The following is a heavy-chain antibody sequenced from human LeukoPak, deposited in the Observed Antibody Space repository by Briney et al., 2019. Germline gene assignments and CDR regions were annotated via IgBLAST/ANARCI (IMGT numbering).Heavy chain of an antibody. J-gene: IGHJ4*02. CDR3: ARDSAPLPGSYFDY. CDR1: GYTFTDYY. D-gene: IGHD1-1*01. CDR2: INPNSFGT. Sequence: GASVKVSCEASGYTFTDYYIHWVRQAPGQGLEWMGWINPNSFGTNYAQKFQDRVTMTRDTSISTAYRELSRLRSDDTAIYYCARDSAPLPGSYFDYWGQGTLVTVSS. V-gene: IGHV1-2*02.